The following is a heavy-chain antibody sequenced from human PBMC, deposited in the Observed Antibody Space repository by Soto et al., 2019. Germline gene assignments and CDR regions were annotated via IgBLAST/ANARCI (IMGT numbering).Heavy chain of an antibody. Sequence: EVQLVESGGGLVQPGGSLRLSCVASGVTFSRHWMSWVRQAPRKGLEWVANIKQDGSEKYYVDSVKGRFTISRDNAKNSLYLQMNSLRAEDTAVYYCATRPSDPDGYFGVFDYWGQGTLVTVPS. J-gene: IGHJ4*02. V-gene: IGHV3-7*01. D-gene: IGHD5-18*01. CDR1: GVTFSRHW. CDR3: ATRPSDPDGYFGVFDY. CDR2: IKQDGSEK.